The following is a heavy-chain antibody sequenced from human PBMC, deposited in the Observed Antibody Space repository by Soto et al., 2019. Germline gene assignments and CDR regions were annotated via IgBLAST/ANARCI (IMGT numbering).Heavy chain of an antibody. CDR1: GYTFTGYY. J-gene: IGHJ4*02. CDR3: GRGSLLNYFLVPLDY. CDR2: INPNSGGT. Sequence: ASVKVSCKASGYTFTGYYMHWVRQAPAQGLEWMGWINPNSGGTNYAQKFQGRVTMTRDTSISTAYMELSRLRSDDTAVYYCGRGSLLNYFLVPLDYWGQGTLVTVSS. D-gene: IGHD2-2*01. V-gene: IGHV1-2*02.